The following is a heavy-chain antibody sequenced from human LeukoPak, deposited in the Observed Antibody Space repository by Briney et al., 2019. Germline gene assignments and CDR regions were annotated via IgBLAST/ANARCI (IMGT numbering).Heavy chain of an antibody. J-gene: IGHJ4*02. CDR1: GFTFSSYG. V-gene: IGHV3-30*02. CDR3: SRDLYYGSGSSYNGLEY. Sequence: GGSLRLSCAASGFTFSSYGMHWVRQAPGKGLEWVAFIRYDGSNKYYADSVKGRFTISRDNSKNTLYLQMNSLRAEDTAVYYCSRDLYYGSGSSYNGLEYWGQGTLVTVSS. D-gene: IGHD3-10*01. CDR2: IRYDGSNK.